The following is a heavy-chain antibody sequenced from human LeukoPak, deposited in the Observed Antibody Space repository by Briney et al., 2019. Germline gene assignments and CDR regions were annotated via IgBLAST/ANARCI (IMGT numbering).Heavy chain of an antibody. V-gene: IGHV1-24*01. D-gene: IGHD2-2*01. CDR3: ATDPYCSSTSCYFG. J-gene: IGHJ1*01. CDR2: FDPEDGET. Sequence: ASVKVSCKVSGYTLTELSMHWVRQAPGKGLEWMGGFDPEDGETIYAQKFQGRVTMTEDTSTDTAYMELSSLRPEDTAVYYCATDPYCSSTSCYFGWGQGTLVTVSS. CDR1: GYTLTELS.